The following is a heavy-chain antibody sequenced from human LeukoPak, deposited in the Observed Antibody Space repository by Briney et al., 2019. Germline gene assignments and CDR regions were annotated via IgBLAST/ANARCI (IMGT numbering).Heavy chain of an antibody. Sequence: PGRSLRLSCAASGFTFSSYGMHWVRQAPGKGLEWVAVIWYDGSNKYYADSVKGRFTISRDNSKNKLYLQMNSLRAEDTAVYYCARPPTLEQWLFDYWAQGPLVTVSS. J-gene: IGHJ4*02. V-gene: IGHV3-33*01. CDR3: ARPPTLEQWLFDY. D-gene: IGHD6-19*01. CDR2: IWYDGSNK. CDR1: GFTFSSYG.